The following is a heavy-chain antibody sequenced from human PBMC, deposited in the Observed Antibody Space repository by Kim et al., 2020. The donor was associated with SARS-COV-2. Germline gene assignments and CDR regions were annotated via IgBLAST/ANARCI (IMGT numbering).Heavy chain of an antibody. D-gene: IGHD3-3*01. CDR3: PGHRQILESPYYYYYG. Sequence: SETLSLTCTVSGDFISSNSYYWGWIRPPPGKGLVWIGTKYYSGNNNYYPSLQSRVTISADTPKNQLSLKLTSVTAADTAVYYCPGHRQILESPYYYYYG. V-gene: IGHV4-39*01. J-gene: IGHJ6*01. CDR2: KYYSGNN. CDR1: GDFISSNSYY.